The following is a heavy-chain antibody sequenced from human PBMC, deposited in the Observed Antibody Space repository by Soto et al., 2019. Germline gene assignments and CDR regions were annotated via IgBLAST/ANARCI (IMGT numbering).Heavy chain of an antibody. Sequence: EVQLVETGGGLIQAGGSLRLSCAASGVTVSTDDMSWVRQAPGKGLEWVSVIDTGGSTYYAESVKGRFTISRDDSKNTLSLQMNTLGAGDTAVYYCARGRYNAYWGQGTLVTVSS. CDR2: IDTGGST. J-gene: IGHJ4*02. D-gene: IGHD5-12*01. V-gene: IGHV3-53*02. CDR1: GVTVSTDD. CDR3: ARGRYNAY.